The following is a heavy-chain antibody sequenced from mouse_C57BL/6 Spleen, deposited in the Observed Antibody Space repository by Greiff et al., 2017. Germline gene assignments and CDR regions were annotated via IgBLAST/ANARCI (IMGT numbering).Heavy chain of an antibody. Sequence: DVKLVESGGGLVQPGGSLKLSCAASGFTFSDYYMYWVRQTPEKRLEWVAYISNGGGSTYYPDTVKGRFTISRDNAKNTLYLQMSRLKSEDTAMYYCARPYYYGSLEGYFDYWGQGTTLTVSS. J-gene: IGHJ2*01. D-gene: IGHD1-1*01. V-gene: IGHV5-12*01. CDR1: GFTFSDYY. CDR3: ARPYYYGSLEGYFDY. CDR2: ISNGGGST.